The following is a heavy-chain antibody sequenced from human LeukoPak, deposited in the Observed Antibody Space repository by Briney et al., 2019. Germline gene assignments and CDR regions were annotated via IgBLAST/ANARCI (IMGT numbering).Heavy chain of an antibody. D-gene: IGHD6-19*01. J-gene: IGHJ4*02. CDR3: ARAAAGIAVADPLEY. CDR1: GYSFTSYG. CDR2: ISAYNGNT. Sequence: ASVKVSCKASGYSFTSYGISWVRQAPGQGLERMGWISAYNGNTNYAQKLQGRVTMTTDTSTSTAYMELRSLRSDDTAVYYCARAAAGIAVADPLEYWGQGTLVTVSS. V-gene: IGHV1-18*01.